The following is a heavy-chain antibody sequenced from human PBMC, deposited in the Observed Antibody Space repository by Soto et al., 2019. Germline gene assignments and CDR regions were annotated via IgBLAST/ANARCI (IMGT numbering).Heavy chain of an antibody. CDR2: ISYDGSIK. D-gene: IGHD5-18*01. CDR1: GFTFSSYG. CDR3: AKSTRGYSYGYFQSNYYGMDV. J-gene: IGHJ6*02. V-gene: IGHV3-30*18. Sequence: PGGSLRLSCAASGFTFSSYGMHWVRQAPGKGLEWVAVISYDGSIKYYADSVKGRFTISRDNSKNTLYLQMNSLRAEDTAVYYCAKSTRGYSYGYFQSNYYGMDVWGQGTTVTVSS.